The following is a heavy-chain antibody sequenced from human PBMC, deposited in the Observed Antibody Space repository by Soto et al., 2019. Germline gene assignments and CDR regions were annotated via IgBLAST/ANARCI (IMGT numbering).Heavy chain of an antibody. CDR2: IYYSGTA. CDR1: GDSISPCSRYY. Sequence: TSEPLSVTSTVSGDSISPCSRYYWGWIRQTPGKGLEWIGSIYYSGTAYYNPSLKSRVTVSVDMSTNQFSLRLSAVTAADTAVYYCARQYITVFVEINFRLALHYFDFWGQGPQGT. J-gene: IGHJ4*02. CDR3: ARQYITVFVEINFRLALHYFDF. V-gene: IGHV4-39*01. D-gene: IGHD2-15*01.